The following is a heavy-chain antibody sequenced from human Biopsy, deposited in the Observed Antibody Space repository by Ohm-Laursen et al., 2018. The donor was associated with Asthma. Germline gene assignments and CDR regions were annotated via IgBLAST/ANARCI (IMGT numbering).Heavy chain of an antibody. CDR2: IYYSGST. Sequence: SDTLSLTCTVSGGSISSSSYYWGWIRQPPGKGLEWIGSIYYSGSTYYNPSLKSRVTIFVDTSKNQFFLKLSSVTAADMAVYYCARRITIFGVVAYFDYCGQGTLVTVSS. V-gene: IGHV4-39*01. D-gene: IGHD3-3*01. CDR1: GGSISSSSYY. CDR3: ARRITIFGVVAYFDY. J-gene: IGHJ4*02.